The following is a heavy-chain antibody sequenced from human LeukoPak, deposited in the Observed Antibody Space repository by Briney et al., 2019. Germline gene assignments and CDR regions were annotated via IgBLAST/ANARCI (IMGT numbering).Heavy chain of an antibody. V-gene: IGHV3-74*01. J-gene: IGHJ6*02. CDR3: TRDHGLDV. CDR2: INSDGCAT. CDR1: GFTFSSYW. Sequence: GGSLRLSCAASGFTFSSYWMSWVSQAPGKGLMWVSQINSDGCATSCADPVKGRCTISRDNAKNMLYLEMNSLRVEDTAVYFCTRDHGLDVWGQGTTVTVSS.